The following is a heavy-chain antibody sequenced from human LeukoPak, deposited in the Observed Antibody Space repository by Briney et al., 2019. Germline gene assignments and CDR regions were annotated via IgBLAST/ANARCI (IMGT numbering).Heavy chain of an antibody. D-gene: IGHD3-3*01. CDR3: AAVPVPPQYYDFWV. CDR2: IVVGSGNT. J-gene: IGHJ4*02. V-gene: IGHV1-58*02. CDR1: GFTFTSSA. Sequence: GASVKVSCKASGFTFTSSAMQWVRQARGQRLEWIGWIVVGSGNTNYAQKFQERVTITRDMSTSTAYIELSSLRSEDTAVYYCAAVPVPPQYYDFWVGGQGTLVTVSS.